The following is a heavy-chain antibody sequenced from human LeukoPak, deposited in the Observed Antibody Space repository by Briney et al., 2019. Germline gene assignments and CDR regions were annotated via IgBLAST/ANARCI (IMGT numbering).Heavy chain of an antibody. J-gene: IGHJ6*02. V-gene: IGHV3-30*19. Sequence: GGSLRLSCAASGFTFSSYGMHWVRQAPDKGLEWVAVISYDGSNKYYADSVKGRFTISRDNSKNTLYLQMNSLRAEDTAVYYCARDNRGYYSYYYYGMNVWGQGTTVTVSS. CDR3: ARDNRGYYSYYYYGMNV. D-gene: IGHD3-22*01. CDR2: ISYDGSNK. CDR1: GFTFSSYG.